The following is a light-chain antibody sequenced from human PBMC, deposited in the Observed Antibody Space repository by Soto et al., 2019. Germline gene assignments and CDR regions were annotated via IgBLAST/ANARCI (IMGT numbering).Light chain of an antibody. J-gene: IGLJ1*01. CDR2: EVS. CDR3: TSYTRDTALV. Sequence: QSVLTQPASVPGSPGQSSTISCTGTSSDVGTYNYVSWYQHHPGKAPKLIIYEVSNRPSGVSNRFSGSKSGSTASLTISGLQAEDEADYHCTSYTRDTALVFGTGTKVTVL. V-gene: IGLV2-14*01. CDR1: SSDVGTYNY.